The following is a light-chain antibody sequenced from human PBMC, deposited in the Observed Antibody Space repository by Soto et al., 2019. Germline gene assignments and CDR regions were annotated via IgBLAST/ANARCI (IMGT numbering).Light chain of an antibody. CDR2: GAS. CDR3: QHYNNWPFT. CDR1: QSVSSN. Sequence: EIVMTQSPATLSVSLGERATLSCRASQSVSSNLAWYKQKPGQPPSLLIYGASARAPGIAARLSGSGSGTEFTLTISSLQSEDFAVYYCQHYNNWPFTFGQGTKLEIK. V-gene: IGKV3-15*01. J-gene: IGKJ2*01.